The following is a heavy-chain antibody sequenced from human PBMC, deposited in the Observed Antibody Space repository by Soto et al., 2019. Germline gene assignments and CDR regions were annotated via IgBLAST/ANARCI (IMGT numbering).Heavy chain of an antibody. J-gene: IGHJ4*02. D-gene: IGHD5-12*01. CDR3: ARHSAIVATILFEY. V-gene: IGHV4-59*08. Sequence: SETLSLTCPGSGGSLSSYYWSWIRQPPGKGLEWIGYIYYSGSTNYNPSLKSRVTISVDTSKNQFSLKLSSVTAADTAVYYCARHSAIVATILFEYWGQGTLVTVSS. CDR2: IYYSGST. CDR1: GGSLSSYY.